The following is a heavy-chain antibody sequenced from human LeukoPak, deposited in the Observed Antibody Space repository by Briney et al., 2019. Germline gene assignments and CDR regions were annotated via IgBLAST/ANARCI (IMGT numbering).Heavy chain of an antibody. CDR2: MYYSGNT. J-gene: IGHJ4*02. CDR1: GGSISGYY. Sequence: SETLSLTCTVSGGSISGYYWSWIRQPPGMPLEWIGYMYYSGNTNYNPPLKSRVTISVYTSKSQFSLKLRFVTAADTAVYYCARAGYDFWSGYRGPDYFDLWGQGTLVTVSS. CDR3: ARAGYDFWSGYRGPDYFDL. V-gene: IGHV4-59*01. D-gene: IGHD3-3*01.